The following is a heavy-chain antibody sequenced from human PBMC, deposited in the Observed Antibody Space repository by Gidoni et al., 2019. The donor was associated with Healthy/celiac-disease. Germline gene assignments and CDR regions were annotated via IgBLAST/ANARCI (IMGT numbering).Heavy chain of an antibody. Sequence: EVQLVESGGGLVQPGGSLILSCAASAFTFSDHYSDWVRQAPGKGLEWVGRTRNKAKSYTTDYAESVKGRFSISRDESKSSLYLQMNSLKTEDTAVYYCGRSISSGHYGMDVWGQGTTVTVSS. V-gene: IGHV3-72*01. CDR2: TRNKAKSYTT. CDR1: AFTFSDHY. D-gene: IGHD3-16*02. J-gene: IGHJ6*02. CDR3: GRSISSGHYGMDV.